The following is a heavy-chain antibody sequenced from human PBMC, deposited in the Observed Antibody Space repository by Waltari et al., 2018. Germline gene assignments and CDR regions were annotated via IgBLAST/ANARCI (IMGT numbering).Heavy chain of an antibody. CDR1: GGSISSHY. J-gene: IGHJ4*02. V-gene: IGHV4-59*11. CDR3: ARGFSGWYSYYFDY. D-gene: IGHD6-19*01. Sequence: QVQLQESGPGLVKPSETLSLTCTVSGGSISSHYWSWIRQPPGKGLEWIGYIYYSGSTNYTPSLKRRVTIAVDTSKNQFSLKLSSVPAADTAVYYCARGFSGWYSYYFDYWGQGTLVTVSS. CDR2: IYYSGST.